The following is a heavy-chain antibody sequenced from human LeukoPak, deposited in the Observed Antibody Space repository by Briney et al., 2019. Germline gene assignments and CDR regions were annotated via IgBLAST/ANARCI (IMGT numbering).Heavy chain of an antibody. CDR1: GYTFTSYD. V-gene: IGHV1-8*03. Sequence: ASVKVSCKASGYTFTSYDINWVRQATGQGLEWMGWMNPNSGNTGYAQKFHGRGTITRNTSISTAYMELSSLRSEDTAVYYCARGVAARPKVKNYYYMDVWGKGTTVTVSS. D-gene: IGHD6-6*01. CDR2: MNPNSGNT. CDR3: ARGVAARPKVKNYYYMDV. J-gene: IGHJ6*03.